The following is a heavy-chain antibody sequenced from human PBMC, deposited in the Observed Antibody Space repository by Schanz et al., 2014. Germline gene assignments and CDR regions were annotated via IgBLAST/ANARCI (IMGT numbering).Heavy chain of an antibody. CDR3: ARGTRERLLLRSWQFAFDI. V-gene: IGHV4-34*01. D-gene: IGHD3-22*01. Sequence: QVQLQQWGAGLLKPSETLSLTCGVFGGSFSGYYWSWIRQHPGKGLEWIGYIYYSGNIYCNSSLKSRVTLSVDTSKNQISLKLRSVTAADTAVYYCARGTRERLLLRSWQFAFDIWGQGTMVTVSS. J-gene: IGHJ3*02. CDR1: GGSFSGYY. CDR2: IYYSGNI.